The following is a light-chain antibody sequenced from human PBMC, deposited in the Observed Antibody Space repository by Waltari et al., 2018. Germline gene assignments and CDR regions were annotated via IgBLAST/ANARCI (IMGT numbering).Light chain of an antibody. J-gene: IGLJ1*01. CDR2: QDK. CDR1: QLGNKY. Sequence: SYEMTQPPSVSVSPGQTASMACSGNQLGNKYVHWYQQRPGQSPLLAIYQDKKRPPGMPARFSASNSGNTATLTISGTQAVDEADYYCQTWDSNSYVFGTGTKLTVL. CDR3: QTWDSNSYV. V-gene: IGLV3-1*01.